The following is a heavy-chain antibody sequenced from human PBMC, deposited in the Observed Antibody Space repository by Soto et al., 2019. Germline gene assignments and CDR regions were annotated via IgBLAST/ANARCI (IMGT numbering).Heavy chain of an antibody. D-gene: IGHD6-19*01. CDR3: ARGRGQWLVLIDY. CDR1: GWSFIGYY. J-gene: IGHJ4*02. Sequence: SETLSLTCAVYGWSFIGYYWSWIRQPPGKGLEWIGEINHSGSTNYNPSLKSRVTISVDTSKNQFSLKLSSVTAADTAVYYCARGRGQWLVLIDYWGQGTLVTVSS. CDR2: INHSGST. V-gene: IGHV4-34*01.